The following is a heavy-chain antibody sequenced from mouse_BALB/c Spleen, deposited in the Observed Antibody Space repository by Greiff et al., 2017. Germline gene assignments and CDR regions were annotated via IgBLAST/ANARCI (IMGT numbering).Heavy chain of an antibody. D-gene: IGHD1-1*01. V-gene: IGHV8-12*01. CDR3: ARRALSYYYGSSPMDS. Sequence: QVTLKVSGPGILQPSQTLSLTCSFSGFSLSTSGMGVSWIRQPSGKGLEWLAHIYWDDDKRYNPSLKSRLTISKDTSSNQVFLKITSVDTADTATYYCARRALSYYYGSSPMDSWGQGTSVTVSS. J-gene: IGHJ4*01. CDR1: GFSLSTSGMG. CDR2: IYWDDDK.